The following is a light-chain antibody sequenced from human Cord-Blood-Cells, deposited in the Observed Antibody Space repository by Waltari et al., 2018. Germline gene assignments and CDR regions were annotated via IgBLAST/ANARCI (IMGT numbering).Light chain of an antibody. CDR1: KLGDKY. Sequence: SYELTQPPSVSVSPGQTASITCSGDKLGDKYACWYQQKPGQAPVLVIYQDSTPPSGIPARLSVSISGNTATLTISGPQAMDGADYYCQAWASSTVVFGGGTKLTVL. CDR3: QAWASSTVV. V-gene: IGLV3-1*01. CDR2: QDS. J-gene: IGLJ2*01.